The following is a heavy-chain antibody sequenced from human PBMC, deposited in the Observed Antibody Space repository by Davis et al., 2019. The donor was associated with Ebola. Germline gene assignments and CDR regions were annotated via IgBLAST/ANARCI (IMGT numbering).Heavy chain of an antibody. CDR3: AKGYSSSQYYFDY. J-gene: IGHJ4*02. D-gene: IGHD6-13*01. V-gene: IGHV3-30-3*01. CDR2: ISYDGSNK. CDR1: GFTFSSYA. Sequence: GESLKISCAASGFTFSSYAMHWVRQAPGKGLEWVAVISYDGSNKYYADSVKGRFTISRDNSRNTLSLQMNSLRAEDTAVYFCAKGYSSSQYYFDYWGQGTLVTVSS.